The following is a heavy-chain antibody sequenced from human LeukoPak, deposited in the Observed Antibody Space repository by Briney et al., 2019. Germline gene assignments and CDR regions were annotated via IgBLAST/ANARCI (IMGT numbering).Heavy chain of an antibody. CDR1: GFTFGDYA. V-gene: IGHV3-66*02. CDR2: FYRGGST. CDR3: ARYYDSSGYTQGAFDI. J-gene: IGHJ3*02. Sequence: GGSLRLSCSTSGFTFGDYAMSWVRQAPGKGLEWVSSFYRGGSTYYGDSVKGRFTTSRDHSMNTVYLQMNSLRAEDTAVYYCARYYDSSGYTQGAFDIWGQGTMVTVS. D-gene: IGHD3-22*01.